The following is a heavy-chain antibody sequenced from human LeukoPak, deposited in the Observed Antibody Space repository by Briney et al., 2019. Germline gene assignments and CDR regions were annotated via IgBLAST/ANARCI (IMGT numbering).Heavy chain of an antibody. D-gene: IGHD5-12*01. CDR3: ARDPLDISRWTNAFDI. Sequence: GGSLRLSCVISGYTFTHYGFHWVRQAPGKALEWVAFISYDGNNKYEDSVKGRFTISRDNSKSTLHLQMNGLRAEDAAVYYCARDPLDISRWTNAFDIWGQGTTVIVS. V-gene: IGHV3-30*03. CDR2: ISYDGNN. CDR1: GYTFTHYG. J-gene: IGHJ3*02.